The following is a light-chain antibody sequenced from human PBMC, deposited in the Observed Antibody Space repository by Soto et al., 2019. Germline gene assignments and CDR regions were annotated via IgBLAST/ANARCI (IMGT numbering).Light chain of an antibody. CDR3: QQYTYWPPWT. J-gene: IGKJ1*01. Sequence: EIVMTQSPATLSVSPGERATLSCRASQSVSSNLAWYQKKAGQAPRLLIYGASTRATGIPARFSGSGSGTEFTLTISSLQSEDFAVYYCQQYTYWPPWTFGQGTKVEIK. CDR1: QSVSSN. CDR2: GAS. V-gene: IGKV3-15*01.